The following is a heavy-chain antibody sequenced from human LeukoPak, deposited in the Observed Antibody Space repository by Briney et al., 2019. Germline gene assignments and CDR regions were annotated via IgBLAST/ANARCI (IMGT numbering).Heavy chain of an antibody. CDR2: IYWNDDK. J-gene: IGHJ4*02. V-gene: IGHV2-5*01. D-gene: IGHD3-9*01. Sequence: ESGPTLVNPTQTLTLTCTFSGFSLSTSGVGVGWIRQPPGKALEWLALIYWNDDKRYSPSLKSRLTITKDTSKNQVVLTMTNMDPVDTATYYCAHSGSLEKLKLRYSDWLLPDYWGQGTLVTVSS. CDR1: GFSLSTSGVG. CDR3: AHSGSLEKLKLRYSDWLLPDY.